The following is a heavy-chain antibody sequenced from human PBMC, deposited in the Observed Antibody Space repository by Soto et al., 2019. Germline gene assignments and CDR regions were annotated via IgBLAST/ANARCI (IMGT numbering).Heavy chain of an antibody. J-gene: IGHJ6*02. CDR2: INPNSGGT. CDR1: GYTFTGYY. CDR3: ARGDSSGWYFYGMDV. V-gene: IGHV1-2*04. Sequence: ASVKVSCKASGYTFTGYYMRWVRQAPGQGLEWMGWINPNSGGTNYAQKFQGWVTMTRDTSTSTAYMELSRLRSDDTAVYYCARGDSSGWYFYGMDVWGQGXTVTV. D-gene: IGHD6-19*01.